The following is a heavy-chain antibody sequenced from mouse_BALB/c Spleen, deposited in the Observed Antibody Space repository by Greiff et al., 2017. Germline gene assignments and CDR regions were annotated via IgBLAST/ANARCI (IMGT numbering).Heavy chain of an antibody. J-gene: IGHJ3*01. Sequence: VQLQQSWAELVRPGALVKLSCKASGFNIKDYYMHWVKQRPEQGLEWIGWIDPENGNTIYDPKFQGKASITADTSSNTAYLQLSSLTSEDTAVYYCARGGPFAYWGQGTLVTVSA. CDR2: IDPENGNT. CDR1: GFNIKDYY. CDR3: ARGGPFAY. D-gene: IGHD3-3*01. V-gene: IGHV14-1*02.